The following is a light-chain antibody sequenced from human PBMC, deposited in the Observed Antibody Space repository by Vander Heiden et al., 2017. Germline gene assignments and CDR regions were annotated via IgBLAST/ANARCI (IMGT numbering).Light chain of an antibody. CDR1: QSVNTW. Sequence: DIQMTQSPSTLSASVGDRVTITCRASQSVNTWLAWYQQKPGQAPELLIYKTSTLESGVPSRFSGSGSGTEFTLTISSLQPDDFATYYCQQYKRYSTNMFGQGTKVDFK. V-gene: IGKV1-5*03. CDR2: KTS. CDR3: QQYKRYSTNM. J-gene: IGKJ1*01.